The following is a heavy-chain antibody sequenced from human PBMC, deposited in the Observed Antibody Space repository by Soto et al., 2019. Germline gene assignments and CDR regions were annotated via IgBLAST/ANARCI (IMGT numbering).Heavy chain of an antibody. D-gene: IGHD3-16*02. J-gene: IGHJ4*02. CDR3: AKDPVWGSYRYGYYFDY. CDR1: GFTFSSYA. CDR2: ISGSGGGT. Sequence: HPGGSLRLSCAASGFTFSSYAMSWVRQAPGKGLEWVSAISGSGGGTYYADSVKGRFTISRDNSKNTLYLQMNSLRAEDTAVYYCAKDPVWGSYRYGYYFDYWGQGTLVTVSS. V-gene: IGHV3-23*01.